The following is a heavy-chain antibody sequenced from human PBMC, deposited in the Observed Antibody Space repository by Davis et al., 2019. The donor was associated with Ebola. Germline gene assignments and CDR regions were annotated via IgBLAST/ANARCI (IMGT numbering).Heavy chain of an antibody. D-gene: IGHD3-22*01. CDR1: GYTFTSYY. CDR3: ARGTYYYDSSGGFDY. J-gene: IGHJ4*02. V-gene: IGHV1-2*02. CDR2: INPNSGGT. Sequence: ASVKVSCKASGYTFTSYYMHWVRQAPGQGLEWMGWINPNSGGTNYAQKFQGRVTMTRDTSISTAYMELSRLRSDDTAVYYCARGTYYYDSSGGFDYWGQGTLVTVSS.